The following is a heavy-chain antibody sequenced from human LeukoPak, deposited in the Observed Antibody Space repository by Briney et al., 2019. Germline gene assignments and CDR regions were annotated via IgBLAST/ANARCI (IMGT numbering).Heavy chain of an antibody. V-gene: IGHV3-48*02. Sequence: GGSLRLSCAASGFTFTSHSMNWVRQAPGKGLEWISYITSSSSTIYYADSVRGRFTISRDNAKNSLYLQMNSLRDEDTGVYYCARGITGMAFFDYWGQGTLVTVSS. J-gene: IGHJ4*02. D-gene: IGHD3-16*01. CDR1: GFTFTSHS. CDR3: ARGITGMAFFDY. CDR2: ITSSSSTI.